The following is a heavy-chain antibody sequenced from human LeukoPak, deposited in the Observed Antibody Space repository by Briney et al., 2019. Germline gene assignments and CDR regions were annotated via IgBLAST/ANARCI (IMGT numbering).Heavy chain of an antibody. V-gene: IGHV4-39*07. CDR1: GGSISSSSYY. J-gene: IGHJ4*02. Sequence: SETLSLTCTVSGGSISSSSYYWGWIRQPPGKGLEWIGSIYYSGSTYYNPSLKSRVTISVDTSKNQFSLKLSSVTAADTAVYYCARVSGFVLPFDYWGQGTLVTVSS. CDR3: ARVSGFVLPFDY. D-gene: IGHD2-15*01. CDR2: IYYSGST.